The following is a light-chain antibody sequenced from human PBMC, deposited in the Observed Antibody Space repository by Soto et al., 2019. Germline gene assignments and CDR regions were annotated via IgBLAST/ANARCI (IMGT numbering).Light chain of an antibody. CDR3: CSYAGTYTYV. V-gene: IGLV2-11*02. J-gene: IGLJ1*01. CDR2: DVY. CDR1: SSDVGAYVY. Sequence: QSALTQPRSVSGSPGQSVTISCTGTSSDVGAYVYISWYQNQPGSAPKLIIYDVYKRPSGVPDRFSGSKSGDTASLTISGLHADDEADYYCCSYAGTYTYVFGTGTKLTVL.